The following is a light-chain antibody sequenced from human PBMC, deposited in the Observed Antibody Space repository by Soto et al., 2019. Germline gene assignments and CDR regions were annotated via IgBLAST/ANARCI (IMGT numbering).Light chain of an antibody. Sequence: EIVMTQSPATLSVSPGERATLSCRASQSVSSNLAWFQQKPGQAPRLLISHAYITATGIPDRFSGSGSGTDFTLTISSLEPEDFAVYYCEPYNNWSWTFGQGTKVDIK. CDR1: QSVSSN. CDR2: HAY. CDR3: EPYNNWSWT. V-gene: IGKV3D-15*01. J-gene: IGKJ1*01.